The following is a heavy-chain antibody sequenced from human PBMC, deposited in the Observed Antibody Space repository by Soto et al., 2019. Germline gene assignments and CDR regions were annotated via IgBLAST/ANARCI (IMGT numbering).Heavy chain of an antibody. Sequence: EVQLVESGGGLVEPGGSLRLSCEASGFPFSSYAMNWVRQAPGKGLEWVSSISTSSGYIYFADSLRGRFTVSRDNAQNSLSLQINSLTAEDTAVYYCARAPASYCGGDCFSMDYWGQGTLVIVSS. CDR1: GFPFSSYA. CDR2: ISTSSGYI. J-gene: IGHJ4*02. V-gene: IGHV3-21*02. CDR3: ARAPASYCGGDCFSMDY. D-gene: IGHD2-21*02.